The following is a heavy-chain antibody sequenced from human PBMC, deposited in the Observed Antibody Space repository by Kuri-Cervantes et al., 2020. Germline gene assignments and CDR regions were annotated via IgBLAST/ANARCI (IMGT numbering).Heavy chain of an antibody. J-gene: IGHJ5*01. CDR1: GFSLSTSGVG. CDR2: IYRDDDK. CDR3: VHSRNWNDARLLDS. V-gene: IGHV2-5*02. Sequence: SGPTLVIPTQTLTLTCTFSGFSLSTSGVGVGWIRQPPGKALEWLALIYRDDDKRYSPSLKTRLTITKDTSKNQVVLIMTNMDPVDTATYYCVHSRNWNDARLLDSWGQGTLVTVSS. D-gene: IGHD1-20*01.